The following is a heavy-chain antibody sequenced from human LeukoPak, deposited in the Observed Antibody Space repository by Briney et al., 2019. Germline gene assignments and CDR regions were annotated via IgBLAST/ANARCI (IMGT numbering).Heavy chain of an antibody. CDR3: AKDSLPTSGCRGYFDY. V-gene: IGHV3-23*01. CDR2: ISGSGGNT. D-gene: IGHD6-25*01. Sequence: GGSLTLSCAASGFTFSTYAMTWVRQAGGKGLEWVSAISGSGGNTYYANSVKGRFTISRDNSMNTLYLQMNSLRAEDTAIYYCAKDSLPTSGCRGYFDYWGQGTLVTVSS. J-gene: IGHJ4*02. CDR1: GFTFSTYA.